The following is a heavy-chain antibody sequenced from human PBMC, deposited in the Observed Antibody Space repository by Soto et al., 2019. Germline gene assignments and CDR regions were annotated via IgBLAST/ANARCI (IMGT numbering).Heavy chain of an antibody. D-gene: IGHD3-22*01. Sequence: SETLSLTCPVSGGSNSSGSSYWGWIRQPPGKGLEWIGSIYYLGNTYYNPSLGGRVSISVDTSKNPFSLKLKSVTASNTTFFLCAGLFPYVSSGYNLNYLGQGTLVTVSS. CDR3: AGLFPYVSSGYNLNY. J-gene: IGHJ4*02. V-gene: IGHV4-39*01. CDR1: GGSNSSGSSY. CDR2: IYYLGNT.